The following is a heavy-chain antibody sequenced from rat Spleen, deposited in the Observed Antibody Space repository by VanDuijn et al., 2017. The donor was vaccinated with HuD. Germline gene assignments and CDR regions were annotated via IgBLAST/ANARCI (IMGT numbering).Heavy chain of an antibody. CDR2: ITHIGATS. V-gene: IGHV5-29*01. Sequence: EVQLVESDGGLVQPGRSLKLSCAASGFTFSDYYMAWVRQAPTKGLEWVATITHIGATSYYPDSVKGRFTISREDGRSTLYLQMDSLRSEDTATYYCARRKARNYGGPLDYWGQGVMVTVSS. CDR1: GFTFSDYY. D-gene: IGHD1-11*01. CDR3: ARRKARNYGGPLDY. J-gene: IGHJ2*01.